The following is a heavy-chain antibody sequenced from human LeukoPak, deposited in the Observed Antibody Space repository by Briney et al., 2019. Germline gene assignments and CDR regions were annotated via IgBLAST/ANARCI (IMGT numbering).Heavy chain of an antibody. CDR3: AREGASGSSTFDY. J-gene: IGHJ4*02. D-gene: IGHD6-6*01. CDR1: GGSISGYH. CDR2: IYYSGSS. V-gene: IGHV4-59*01. Sequence: SETLSLTCNVSGGSISGYHWSWIRQPPGKGLEWLGYIYYSGSSNYNPSLKSRVTMSADTSKNQFSLKLSSVTAADTAVYYCAREGASGSSTFDYWGQGTLVTVSS.